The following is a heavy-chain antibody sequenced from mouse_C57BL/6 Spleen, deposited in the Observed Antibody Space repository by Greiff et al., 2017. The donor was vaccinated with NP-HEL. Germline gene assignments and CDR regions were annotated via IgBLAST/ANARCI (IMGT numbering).Heavy chain of an antibody. CDR1: GFTFSDYY. D-gene: IGHD6-2*01. CDR2: INYDGSST. CDR3: ARGLYPYWYFDV. V-gene: IGHV5-16*01. Sequence: EVKVVESEGGLVQPGSSMKLSCTASGFTFSDYYMAWVRQVPEKGLEWVANINYDGSSTYYLDSLKSRFIISRDNAKNILYLQMSSLKSEDTATYYCARGLYPYWYFDVWGTGTTVTVSS. J-gene: IGHJ1*03.